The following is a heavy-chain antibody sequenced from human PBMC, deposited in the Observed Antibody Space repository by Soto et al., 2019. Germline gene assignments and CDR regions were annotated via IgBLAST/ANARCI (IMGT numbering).Heavy chain of an antibody. Sequence: ELPLAESGGGMVQPGGSLRLSCVASGFTFSSYDMHWVRQAPGKGLEYVSSISSNGGTTYYGNSVKGRFTISRDNSKNTLYLQMGSLRAEDMAVYYCVRRVSGNYDYWGQGTLVTVSS. CDR1: GFTFSSYD. J-gene: IGHJ4*02. CDR3: VRRVSGNYDY. V-gene: IGHV3-64*01. CDR2: ISSNGGTT. D-gene: IGHD1-7*01.